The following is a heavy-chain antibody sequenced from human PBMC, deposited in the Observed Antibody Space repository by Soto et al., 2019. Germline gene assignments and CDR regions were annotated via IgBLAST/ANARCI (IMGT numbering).Heavy chain of an antibody. J-gene: IGHJ4*02. D-gene: IGHD5-12*01. Sequence: GGSLRLSCAAAGFTVSSNYMSWVRQAPGKGLEWVSGINWNGGSTGYADSVKGRFTISRDNAKNSLYLQMNSLRAEDTALYYCARDLSGYVPFDYWGQGTLVTVSS. CDR1: GFTVSSNY. V-gene: IGHV3-20*04. CDR3: ARDLSGYVPFDY. CDR2: INWNGGST.